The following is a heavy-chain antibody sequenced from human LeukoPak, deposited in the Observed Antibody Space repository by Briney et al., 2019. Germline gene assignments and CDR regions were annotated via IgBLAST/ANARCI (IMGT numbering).Heavy chain of an antibody. J-gene: IGHJ4*02. V-gene: IGHV1-8*01. D-gene: IGHD3-22*01. CDR3: ARLARYYYDSSGNY. Sequence: ASVKVSCKASGYTFTSYDINWVRQATGQGLEWMGWMNPNSGNTGYAQKFQGRVTMTRNTSISTAYMELSSLRSEDTAVYYCARLARYYYDSSGNYWGQGTLVTVSS. CDR1: GYTFTSYD. CDR2: MNPNSGNT.